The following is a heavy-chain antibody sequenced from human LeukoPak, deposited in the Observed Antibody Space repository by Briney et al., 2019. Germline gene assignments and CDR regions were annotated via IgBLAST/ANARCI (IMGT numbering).Heavy chain of an antibody. CDR3: AGDSPYYYDSSGYYYFDY. V-gene: IGHV3-7*01. J-gene: IGHJ4*02. Sequence: PGGSLRLSCAASGFTFSSYWMSWVRQAPGKGLEWVANIKQDGSEKYYVDSAKGRFTISRDNAKNSLYLQMNSLRAEDTAVYYCAGDSPYYYDSSGYYYFDYWGQGTLVTVSS. CDR1: GFTFSSYW. CDR2: IKQDGSEK. D-gene: IGHD3-22*01.